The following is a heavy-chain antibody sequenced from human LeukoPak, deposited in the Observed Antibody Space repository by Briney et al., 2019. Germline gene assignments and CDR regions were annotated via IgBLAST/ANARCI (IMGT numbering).Heavy chain of an antibody. V-gene: IGHV3-30*03. CDR1: GFTFSSYG. CDR2: ISYDGSNK. Sequence: GGSLRLSCAASGFTFSSYGMHWVRQAPGKGLEWVAVISYDGSNKYYADSVRGRFTISRDNSKNTLYLQMNSLRAEDTAVYYCARGMRGLYYYGMDVWGQGTTVTVSS. D-gene: IGHD2-8*01. CDR3: ARGMRGLYYYGMDV. J-gene: IGHJ6*02.